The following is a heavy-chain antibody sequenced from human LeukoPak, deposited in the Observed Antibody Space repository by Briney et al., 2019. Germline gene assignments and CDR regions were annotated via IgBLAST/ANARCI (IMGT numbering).Heavy chain of an antibody. CDR3: ARGVCSGGSCYPYYYYGMDV. CDR2: INHSGST. CDR1: GGSFSGYY. J-gene: IGHJ6*02. D-gene: IGHD2-15*01. V-gene: IGHV4-34*01. Sequence: PSETLSLTCAVYGGSFSGYYWSWIRQPPGQGLEWIGEINHSGSTNYNPSLKSRVTISVDTSENQFSLKLSSVTAADTAVYYCARGVCSGGSCYPYYYYGMDVWGQGTTVTVSS.